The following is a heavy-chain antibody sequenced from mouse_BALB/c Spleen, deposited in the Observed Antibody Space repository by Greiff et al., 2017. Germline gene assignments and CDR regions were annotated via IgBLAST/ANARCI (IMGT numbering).Heavy chain of an antibody. CDR2: IYPGDGDT. Sequence: QVQLQQSGPELVKPGASVKISCKASGYAFSSSWMNWVKQRPGQGLEWIGRIYPGDGDTNYNGKFKGKATLTADKSSSTAYMQLSSLTSVDSAVYFCARDDGERFAYWGQGTLVTVSA. CDR3: ARDDGERFAY. V-gene: IGHV1-82*01. D-gene: IGHD2-12*01. CDR1: GYAFSSSW. J-gene: IGHJ3*01.